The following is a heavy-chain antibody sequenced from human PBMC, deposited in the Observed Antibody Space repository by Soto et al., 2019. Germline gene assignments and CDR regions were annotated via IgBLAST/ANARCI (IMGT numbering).Heavy chain of an antibody. Sequence: SETLSLTCAVYGGSFSGYYWSWILQPPWKGLEWIGEINHSGSTNYNPSLKSRVTISVDTSKNQFSLKLSSVTAADTAVYYCARAAVYDSSGYLFDYWGQGTLVTVSS. CDR2: INHSGST. V-gene: IGHV4-34*01. CDR3: ARAAVYDSSGYLFDY. J-gene: IGHJ4*02. CDR1: GGSFSGYY. D-gene: IGHD3-22*01.